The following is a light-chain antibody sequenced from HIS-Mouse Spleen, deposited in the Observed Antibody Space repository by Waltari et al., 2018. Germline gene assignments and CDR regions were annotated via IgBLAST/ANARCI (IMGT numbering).Light chain of an antibody. J-gene: IGLJ2*01. CDR3: YSTDSSGNHRV. Sequence: SYELTQPPSVSVSTGQTPRITCSGDALPKKYAYWYQQKSGQAPVLVIYEDSKRPSGTPERFSGSSSGTMATLTISGAQVEDEADYYCYSTDSSGNHRVFGGGTKLTVL. CDR2: EDS. V-gene: IGLV3-10*01. CDR1: ALPKKY.